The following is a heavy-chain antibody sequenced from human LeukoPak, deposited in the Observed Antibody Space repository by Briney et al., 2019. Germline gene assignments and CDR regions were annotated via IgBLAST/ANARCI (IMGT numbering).Heavy chain of an antibody. CDR1: GFTFSSYW. V-gene: IGHV3-74*03. Sequence: TGGSLRLSCAASGFTFSSYWMHWVRQAPGKGLVWVSRIKSDGSATTYADFVKGRFTVSRDNAKNTLYLQMSSLRAEDTAVYYCAKDWGSEGYCSGGRCYASGYFDSWGQGILVTVSS. J-gene: IGHJ4*02. D-gene: IGHD2-15*01. CDR3: AKDWGSEGYCSGGRCYASGYFDS. CDR2: IKSDGSAT.